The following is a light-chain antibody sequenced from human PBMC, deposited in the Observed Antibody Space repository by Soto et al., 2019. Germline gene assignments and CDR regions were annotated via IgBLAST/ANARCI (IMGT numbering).Light chain of an antibody. V-gene: IGKV1-39*01. CDR2: AAS. CDR3: QQSYRTPPIT. Sequence: IHMTHSPSSLSASVVDRVTITFLASQIISTYLNWYQQRAGLAPRLLIYAASSLQSWVPPRFSGSGSGTDFTLTISSLQPEDFATYYCQQSYRTPPITFGQGTRLEI. CDR1: QIISTY. J-gene: IGKJ5*01.